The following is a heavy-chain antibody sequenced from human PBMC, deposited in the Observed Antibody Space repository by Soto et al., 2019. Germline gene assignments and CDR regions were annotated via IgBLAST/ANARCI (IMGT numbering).Heavy chain of an antibody. CDR3: TTGTPSSSSYFDY. CDR1: GFTFSNAW. Sequence: GGSLRLSCAASGFTFSNAWMSWVRQAPGKGLEWVGRIKSKTDGGTTDYAAPVKGRFTISRDDSKNTLYLQMNSLKTEDTAVYYCTTGTPSSSSYFDYWGQGTLVTVSS. CDR2: IKSKTDGGTT. J-gene: IGHJ4*02. D-gene: IGHD6-6*01. V-gene: IGHV3-15*01.